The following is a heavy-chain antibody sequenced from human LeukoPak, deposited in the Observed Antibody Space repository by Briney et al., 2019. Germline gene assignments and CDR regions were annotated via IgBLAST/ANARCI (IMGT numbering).Heavy chain of an antibody. V-gene: IGHV3-21*04. J-gene: IGHJ4*02. Sequence: GGSLRLSCAASGFTFSSYSMNWVRQAPGKGLEWVSSISSSSSYIYYADSVKGRFTISRDNAKNSLYLQMNSLRAEDTALYYCAKDIRRYSSSWYEFDYWGQGTLVTVSS. CDR3: AKDIRRYSSSWYEFDY. CDR1: GFTFSSYS. D-gene: IGHD6-13*01. CDR2: ISSSSSYI.